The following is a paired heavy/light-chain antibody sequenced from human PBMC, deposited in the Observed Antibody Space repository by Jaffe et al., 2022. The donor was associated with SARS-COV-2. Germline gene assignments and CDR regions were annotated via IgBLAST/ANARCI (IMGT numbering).Light chain of an antibody. Sequence: DIQMTQSPSSVSASVGDRVTITCRASQGISSWLAWYQQKPGKAPKLLIYAASSLQSGVPSRFSGSGSGTDFTLTISSLQPEDFATYYCQQANSFPPITFGQGTRLEIK. V-gene: IGKV1-12*01. J-gene: IGKJ5*01. CDR2: AAS. CDR1: QGISSW. CDR3: QQANSFPPIT.
Heavy chain of an antibody. Sequence: EVQLLESGGGLVQPGGSLRLSCAASGFTFSSYAMSWVRQAPGKGLEWVSAISGSGGSTYYADSVKGRFTISRDNSKNTLYLQMNSLRAEDTAVYYCAKDSWWATSPDYYGSGSYGRFFDYWGQGTLVTVSS. V-gene: IGHV3-23*01. D-gene: IGHD3-10*01. CDR2: ISGSGGST. J-gene: IGHJ4*02. CDR1: GFTFSSYA. CDR3: AKDSWWATSPDYYGSGSYGRFFDY.